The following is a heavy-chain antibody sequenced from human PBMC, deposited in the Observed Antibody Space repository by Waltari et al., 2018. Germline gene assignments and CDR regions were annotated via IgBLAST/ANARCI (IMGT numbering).Heavy chain of an antibody. J-gene: IGHJ4*02. Sequence: QLQLQESGPGLVKPSETLSLTCTVSGGSISSSSYYWGWIRQPPGNGLEWIGSIYYSGSTYYNPSLKSRVTISVDTSKNQFSLKLSSVTAADTAVYYCARQDSSSWYYWGQGTLVTVSS. CDR3: ARQDSSSWYY. CDR1: GGSISSSSYY. V-gene: IGHV4-39*07. CDR2: IYYSGST. D-gene: IGHD6-13*01.